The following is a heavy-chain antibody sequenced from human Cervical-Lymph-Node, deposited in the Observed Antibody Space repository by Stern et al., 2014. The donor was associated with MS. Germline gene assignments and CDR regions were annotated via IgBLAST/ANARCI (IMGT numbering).Heavy chain of an antibody. J-gene: IGHJ6*02. V-gene: IGHV1-46*01. D-gene: IGHD2-15*01. Sequence: VQLVESGPEVKKPAASVKVSCKASGYTLTIYYIHWVRQAPGQGLEWMGVNNPRGGRTNYAQKFQGRVTMTRDTSTSTAYMELSSLRSDDTAVYYCASGGEVDGGDVWGQGTTVTVFS. CDR2: NNPRGGRT. CDR3: ASGGEVDGGDV. CDR1: GYTLTIYY.